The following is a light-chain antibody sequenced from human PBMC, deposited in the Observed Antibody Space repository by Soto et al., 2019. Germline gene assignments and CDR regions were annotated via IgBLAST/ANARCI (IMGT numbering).Light chain of an antibody. Sequence: QLTQSPSFLSASVGDRVTITCRASQGISSYLAWYQQKPGKAPKLLIYAASTLQSGVPSRFSGSGSGTDFTLTISCLQSEDFATYYCQQSYNTPQTFGQGTKVDIK. CDR2: AAS. CDR1: QGISSY. V-gene: IGKV1-8*01. CDR3: QQSYNTPQT. J-gene: IGKJ1*01.